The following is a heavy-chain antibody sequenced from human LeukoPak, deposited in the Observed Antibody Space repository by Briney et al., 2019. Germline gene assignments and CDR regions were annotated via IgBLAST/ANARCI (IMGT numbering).Heavy chain of an antibody. V-gene: IGHV4-31*03. Sequence: SQTLSLTCTVSGGSINSGGYYWSWIRQHPEKGLEWIGYIYYSGSTYYNPSLKSRVTISVDTSKNQFSLKLSSVTAADTAVYYCARVADIVVVPASHFDYWGQGTLVTVSS. CDR1: GGSINSGGYY. CDR3: ARVADIVVVPASHFDY. D-gene: IGHD2-2*01. J-gene: IGHJ4*02. CDR2: IYYSGST.